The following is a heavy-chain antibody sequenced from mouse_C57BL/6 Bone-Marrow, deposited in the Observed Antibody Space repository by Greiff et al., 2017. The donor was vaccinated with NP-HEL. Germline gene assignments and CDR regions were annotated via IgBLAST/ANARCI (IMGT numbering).Heavy chain of an antibody. V-gene: IGHV1-69*01. CDR3: AKGYFYWYFDV. CDR2: IDPSDSYT. Sequence: QVQLQQSGAELVMPGASVKLSCKASGYTFTSYWMHWVKQRPGQGLEWIGEIDPSDSYTNYNQKFKGKSTLTVDKSSSTAYMQLSSLTSEDSAVYYCAKGYFYWYFDVWGTGTTVTVSS. CDR1: GYTFTSYW. J-gene: IGHJ1*03. D-gene: IGHD2-3*01.